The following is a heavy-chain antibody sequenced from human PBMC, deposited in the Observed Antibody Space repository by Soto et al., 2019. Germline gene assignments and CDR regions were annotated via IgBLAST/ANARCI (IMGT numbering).Heavy chain of an antibody. D-gene: IGHD2-8*01. CDR3: AEVSYNGPLDS. J-gene: IGHJ4*02. CDR2: ISAYNGNT. Sequence: QVQLVQSGAEVKKPGASVKVSCKASGYTFTSYGISWVRQAPGQGLEWMGWISAYNGNTNYAQKLQGRVTITTDTSQSTAYMERRGLKFDDRAVYSFAEVSYNGPLDSWGKGPLVTAS. CDR1: GYTFTSYG. V-gene: IGHV1-18*01.